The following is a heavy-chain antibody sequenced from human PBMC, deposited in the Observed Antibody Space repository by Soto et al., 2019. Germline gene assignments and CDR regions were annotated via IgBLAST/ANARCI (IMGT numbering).Heavy chain of an antibody. D-gene: IGHD4-4*01. CDR3: ARDPSSLSTVNDAFDI. Sequence: ASVKVSCKASRYTFTSYYMHWVRQAPGQGLEWMGIVNPSGGSTSYAQKFQGRVTMTRDTSTSTVYMELSSLRSEDTAMYYCARDPSSLSTVNDAFDIWGQGTMV. CDR1: RYTFTSYY. J-gene: IGHJ3*02. CDR2: VNPSGGST. V-gene: IGHV1-46*01.